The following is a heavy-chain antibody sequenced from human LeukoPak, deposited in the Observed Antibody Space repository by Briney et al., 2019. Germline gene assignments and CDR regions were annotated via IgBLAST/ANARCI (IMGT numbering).Heavy chain of an antibody. V-gene: IGHV4-59*01. D-gene: IGHD4-17*01. CDR1: GGSIISYY. CDR3: ARGTTPYYYHYGMDV. CDR2: IYYSGST. J-gene: IGHJ6*02. Sequence: SETLSLNCTVSGGSIISYYWSWIRQPPGKGLELIGYIYYSGSTNYNPSLKSRVTISVDTSKNQFSLKLSSVTAADTAVYYCARGTTPYYYHYGMDVWGQGTTVTVSS.